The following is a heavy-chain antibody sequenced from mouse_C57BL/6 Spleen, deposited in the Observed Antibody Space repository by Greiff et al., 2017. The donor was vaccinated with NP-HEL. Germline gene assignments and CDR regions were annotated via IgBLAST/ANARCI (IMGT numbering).Heavy chain of an antibody. V-gene: IGHV1-82*01. Sequence: SGPELVKPGASVKISCKASGYAFSSSWMNWVKQRPGKGLEWIGRIYPGDGDTNYNGKFKGKATLTADKSSSTAYMQLSSLTSEDSAVYFCARWGTYAMDYWGQGTSVTVSS. CDR2: IYPGDGDT. CDR1: GYAFSSSW. J-gene: IGHJ4*01. CDR3: ARWGTYAMDY.